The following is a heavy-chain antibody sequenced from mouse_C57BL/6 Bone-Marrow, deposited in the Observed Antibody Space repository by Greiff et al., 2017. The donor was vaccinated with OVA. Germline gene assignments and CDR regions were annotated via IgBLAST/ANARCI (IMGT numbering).Heavy chain of an antibody. J-gene: IGHJ4*01. CDR2: ISDGGSYT. CDR3: ARGDSSGHLTMDY. Sequence: EVQGVESGGGLVKPGGSLKLSCAASGFTFSSYAMSWVRQTPEKRLEWVATISDGGSYTYYPDNVKGRFTISRDNAKNNLYLQMSHLKSEDTAMYYCARGDSSGHLTMDYGGQGTSVTVSS. V-gene: IGHV5-4*01. D-gene: IGHD3-2*02. CDR1: GFTFSSYA.